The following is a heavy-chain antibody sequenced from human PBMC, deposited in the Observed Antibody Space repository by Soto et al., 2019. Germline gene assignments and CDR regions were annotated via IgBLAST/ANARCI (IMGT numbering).Heavy chain of an antibody. D-gene: IGHD4-17*01. V-gene: IGHV4-34*01. CDR3: AKPRGPYGDHDAFDI. Sequence: QVQLQQWGAGLLKPSETLSLTCAVYGGSFSGYYWSWIRQPPGKGLEWIGEINHSGSTNYNPSLKSRVTISVDTSKNQFSLKLSSVTAADTAVYYCAKPRGPYGDHDAFDIWGQGTMVTVSS. CDR1: GGSFSGYY. J-gene: IGHJ3*02. CDR2: INHSGST.